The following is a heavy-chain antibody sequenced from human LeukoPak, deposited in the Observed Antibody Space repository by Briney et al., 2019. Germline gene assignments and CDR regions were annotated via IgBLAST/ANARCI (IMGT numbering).Heavy chain of an antibody. Sequence: PGGSLRLSCAASGFTFDDYAMHWVRQAPGKGLEWVSGISWNSGSIGYADSVKGRFTISRDNAKNSLYLQMNSLRAEDTALYYCAKDFQGIAVAAPLDYWGQGTLVTVSS. CDR3: AKDFQGIAVAAPLDY. CDR2: ISWNSGSI. CDR1: GFTFDDYA. D-gene: IGHD6-19*01. J-gene: IGHJ4*02. V-gene: IGHV3-9*01.